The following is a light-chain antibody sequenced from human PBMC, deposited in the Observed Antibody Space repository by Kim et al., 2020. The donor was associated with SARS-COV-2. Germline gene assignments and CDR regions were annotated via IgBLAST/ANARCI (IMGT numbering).Light chain of an antibody. V-gene: IGLV2-14*04. CDR1: NSDVGGYND. Sequence: QSITIACTGTNSDVGGYNDVSWYQQYPGKATKLLIDDVNKRPAVISNRFAGSKGGNTASLTICGLQAEDEADYCCSSYTTSSTSVFGGGTQLTVL. J-gene: IGLJ3*02. CDR2: DVN. CDR3: SSYTTSSTSV.